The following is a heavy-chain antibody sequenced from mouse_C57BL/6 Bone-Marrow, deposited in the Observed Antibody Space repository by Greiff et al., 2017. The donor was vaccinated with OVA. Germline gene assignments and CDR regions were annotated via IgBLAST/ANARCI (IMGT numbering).Heavy chain of an antibody. CDR3: ATPRVITTVGPPEFAY. Sequence: VQLQQSDAELVKPGASVKISCKVSGYTFTDHTIHWMKQRPEQGLEWIGYIYPRDGSTKYNEKFKGKATLTADKSSSTAYMQLNSLTSEDSAVYFCATPRVITTVGPPEFAYWGQGTLVTVSA. V-gene: IGHV1-78*01. CDR1: GYTFTDHT. J-gene: IGHJ3*01. CDR2: IYPRDGST. D-gene: IGHD1-1*01.